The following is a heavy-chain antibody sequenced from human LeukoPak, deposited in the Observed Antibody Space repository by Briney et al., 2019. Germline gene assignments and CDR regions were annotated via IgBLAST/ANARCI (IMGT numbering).Heavy chain of an antibody. J-gene: IGHJ4*02. CDR3: ARAHTVGDTTYYFDY. V-gene: IGHV3-33*01. D-gene: IGHD1-26*01. CDR2: IWYDGSNK. Sequence: GRSLRLSCAASGFTFSSYGMHWVRQAPGKCLEWVALIWYDGSNKYYADSVKGRFTISRDNSKNTLYLQTSSLRAEDTAVYYCARAHTVGDTTYYFDYWGQGTLVTVSS. CDR1: GFTFSSYG.